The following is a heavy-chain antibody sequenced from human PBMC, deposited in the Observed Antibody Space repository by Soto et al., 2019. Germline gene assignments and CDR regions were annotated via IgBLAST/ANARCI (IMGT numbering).Heavy chain of an antibody. J-gene: IGHJ6*02. V-gene: IGHV1-8*01. D-gene: IGHD2-2*01. Sequence: QVQLVQSGAEVKKPGASVKVSCKASGYTFTSYDINWVRQATGQGLEWMGWMNPNSGNTGYAQKFQGRVTMTRNTFISTAYMELSSLRSEDTAVYYCARETAIVLVPAAPNYYYYYGLDVWGQGTTVTVSS. CDR1: GYTFTSYD. CDR2: MNPNSGNT. CDR3: ARETAIVLVPAAPNYYYYYGLDV.